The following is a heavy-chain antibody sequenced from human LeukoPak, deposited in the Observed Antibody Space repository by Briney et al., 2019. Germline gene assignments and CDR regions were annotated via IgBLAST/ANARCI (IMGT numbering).Heavy chain of an antibody. D-gene: IGHD6-19*01. Sequence: PGRSLRLSCAASGFTFSSYGMHWVRQAPGKGLEWVAVIWYDGSNKYYADSVKGRFTISRDNSKNTLYLQMNSLRAEDTAVYYCARGGSGWSAPDYWGQGTLVTVSS. CDR2: IWYDGSNK. J-gene: IGHJ4*02. CDR1: GFTFSSYG. CDR3: ARGGSGWSAPDY. V-gene: IGHV3-33*01.